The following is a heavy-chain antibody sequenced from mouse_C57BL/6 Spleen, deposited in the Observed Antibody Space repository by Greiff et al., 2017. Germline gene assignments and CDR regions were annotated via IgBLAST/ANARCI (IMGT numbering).Heavy chain of an antibody. CDR1: GFTFSSYA. V-gene: IGHV5-4*01. CDR3: ARDPRAWFAY. CDR2: ISDGGSYT. Sequence: EVKLVESGGGLVKPGGSLKLSCAASGFTFSSYAMSWVRQTPEKRLEWVATISDGGSYTYYPDNVKGRFTISRDNAKNNLYLQMSHLKSEDTAMXYCARDPRAWFAYWGQGTLVTVSA. J-gene: IGHJ3*01.